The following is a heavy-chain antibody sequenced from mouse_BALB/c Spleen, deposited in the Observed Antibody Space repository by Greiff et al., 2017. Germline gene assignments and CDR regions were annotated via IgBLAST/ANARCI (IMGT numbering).Heavy chain of an antibody. Sequence: VKLVESGAELVRPGSSVKISCKASGYAFSSYWMNWVKQRPGQGLEWIGQIYPGDGDTNYNGKFKGKATLTADKSSSTAYMQLSSLTSEDSAVYYCARRDEGYWGQGTTLTVSS. CDR2: IYPGDGDT. D-gene: IGHD2-3*01. J-gene: IGHJ2*01. V-gene: IGHV1-80*01. CDR1: GYAFSSYW. CDR3: ARRDEGY.